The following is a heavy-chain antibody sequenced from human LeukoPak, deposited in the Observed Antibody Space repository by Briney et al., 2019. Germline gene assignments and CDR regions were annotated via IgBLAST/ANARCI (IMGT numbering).Heavy chain of an antibody. V-gene: IGHV3-53*01. CDR1: GFTFSSYS. D-gene: IGHD2-15*01. J-gene: IGHJ4*02. CDR3: ARGERWTYLDY. CDR2: IYSGGST. Sequence: GGSLRLSCAASGFTFSSYSMNWVRQAPGKGLEWVSIIYSGGSTYCADSVKGRFTISRDNSKNTLYLQMNSLRAEDTAVYYCARGERWTYLDYWGQGTLVTVSS.